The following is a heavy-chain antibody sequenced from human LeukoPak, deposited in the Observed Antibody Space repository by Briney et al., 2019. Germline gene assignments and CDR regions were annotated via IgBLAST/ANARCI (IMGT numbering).Heavy chain of an antibody. V-gene: IGHV3-21*01. CDR3: ASEPSEWWELHFD. D-gene: IGHD1-26*01. CDR1: GFTFSSYS. J-gene: IGHJ4*02. CDR2: ISSSSSYI. Sequence: GGSLRLSCAASGFTFSSYSMNWVRQAPGKGLEWVSSISSSSSYIYYADSVKGRFTISRDNAKNSLYLQMNSLRAEDTAVYYCASEPSEWWELHFDWGQGTLVTVSS.